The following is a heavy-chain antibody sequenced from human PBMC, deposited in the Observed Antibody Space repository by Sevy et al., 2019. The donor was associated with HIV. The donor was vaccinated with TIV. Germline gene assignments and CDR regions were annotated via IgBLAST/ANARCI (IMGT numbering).Heavy chain of an antibody. CDR3: AKATYYYDSSGYYTNHFDY. J-gene: IGHJ4*02. CDR2: ISGSGGST. V-gene: IGHV3-23*01. CDR1: GFTFSSYA. Sequence: GGSLRLSCAASGFTFSSYAMSWVRQAPGEGLEWVSAISGSGGSTYYADSVKGRFTISRDNSKNTLYLQMNSLRAEDTAVYYCAKATYYYDSSGYYTNHFDYWGQGTLVTVSS. D-gene: IGHD3-22*01.